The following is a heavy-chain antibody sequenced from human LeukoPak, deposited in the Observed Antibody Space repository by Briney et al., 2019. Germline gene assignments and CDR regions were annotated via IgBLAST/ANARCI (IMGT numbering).Heavy chain of an antibody. V-gene: IGHV3-33*01. CDR2: IWYDGSNK. D-gene: IGHD6-13*01. Sequence: GRSLRLSCAASGFTFSSYGMHWVRQAPGKGLEWVAVIWYDGSNKYYADSVKGRFTISRDNSKNTLDLQMNTLRAEDTAVYYCARGLAQAGILGVFDYWGQGTLVTVSS. CDR3: ARGLAQAGILGVFDY. J-gene: IGHJ4*02. CDR1: GFTFSSYG.